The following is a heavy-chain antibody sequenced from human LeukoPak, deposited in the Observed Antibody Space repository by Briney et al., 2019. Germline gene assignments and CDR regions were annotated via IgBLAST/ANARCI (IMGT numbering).Heavy chain of an antibody. CDR1: GFTLRMYD. CDR3: ARGAYNGDNWHFDL. D-gene: IGHD2-21*02. CDR2: FGTAGDT. Sequence: GGSLRLSCVASGFTLRMYDVHWVRLPAGEGLEWVSGFGTAGDTYYPDSVRGRFTISRENGKNSFYLQMNNLRVGDTAVYYCARGAYNGDNWHFDLWGRGALVTVSS. V-gene: IGHV3-13*01. J-gene: IGHJ2*01.